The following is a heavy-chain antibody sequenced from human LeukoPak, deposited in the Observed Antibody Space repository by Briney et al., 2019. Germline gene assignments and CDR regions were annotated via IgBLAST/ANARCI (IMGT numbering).Heavy chain of an antibody. J-gene: IGHJ5*02. D-gene: IGHD2-2*01. Sequence: PGGSLRLSCAASGFTFSSYGMHWVRQAPGKGLGWVAVIWYDGSNKYYADSVKGRFTISRDNSKNTLYPQMNSLRAEDTAVYYCARDPRYCSSTSCIIDHWFDPWGQGTLVTVSS. CDR3: ARDPRYCSSTSCIIDHWFDP. V-gene: IGHV3-33*01. CDR1: GFTFSSYG. CDR2: IWYDGSNK.